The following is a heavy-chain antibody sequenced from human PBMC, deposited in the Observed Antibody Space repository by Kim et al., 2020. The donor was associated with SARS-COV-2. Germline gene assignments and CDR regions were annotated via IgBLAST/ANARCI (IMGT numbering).Heavy chain of an antibody. CDR3: AHRAVAAPYYFDY. D-gene: IGHD6-19*01. J-gene: IGHJ4*02. V-gene: IGHV2-5*01. Sequence: YSRSLKSRLTITKDTSKNQVVLTMTNMDPVYTATYYCAHRAVAAPYYFDYWGQGTLVTVSS.